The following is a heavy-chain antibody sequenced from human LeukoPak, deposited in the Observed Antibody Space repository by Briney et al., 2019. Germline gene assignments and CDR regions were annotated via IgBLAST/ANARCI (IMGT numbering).Heavy chain of an antibody. Sequence: SVKVSCKASGGTFSSYAISWVRLAPGQGLEWMGGIIPIFGTANYAQKFQGRVTMTRNTSISTAYMELSSLRSEDTAVYYCARAPRGYSYGQVGWFDPWGQGTLVTVSS. V-gene: IGHV1-69*05. CDR2: IIPIFGTA. CDR1: GGTFSSYA. D-gene: IGHD5-18*01. J-gene: IGHJ5*02. CDR3: ARAPRGYSYGQVGWFDP.